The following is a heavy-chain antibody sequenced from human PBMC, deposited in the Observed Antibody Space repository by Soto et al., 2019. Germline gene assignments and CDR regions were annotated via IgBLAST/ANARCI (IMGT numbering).Heavy chain of an antibody. V-gene: IGHV4-31*03. Sequence: QVQLQESGPGLVKPSQTLSLTCTVSGGSITSGPYYWSWIRQHPGKGLEWIGYIYYTGSTYSNPSLESRITMSVDTSKNQFSQKLRSVTAADTAVYYCARLFGDYVGWFDPWGQGTLVTVSS. CDR1: GGSITSGPYY. CDR2: IYYTGST. D-gene: IGHD4-17*01. J-gene: IGHJ5*02. CDR3: ARLFGDYVGWFDP.